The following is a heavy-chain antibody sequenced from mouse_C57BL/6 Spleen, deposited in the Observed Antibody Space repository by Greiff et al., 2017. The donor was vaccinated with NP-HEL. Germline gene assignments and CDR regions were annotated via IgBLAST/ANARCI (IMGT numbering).Heavy chain of an antibody. CDR1: GYAFSSYW. CDR2: IYPGDGDT. CDR3: ARFPLRYYFDY. Sequence: QVQLQQSGAELVKPGASVKISCKASGYAFSSYWMNWVKQRPGKGLEWIGQIYPGDGDTNYNGKFKGKATLTADKSSSTAYMQLSSLTSEDSAVYFCARFPLRYYFDYWGQGTTLTVSS. V-gene: IGHV1-80*01. J-gene: IGHJ2*01. D-gene: IGHD1-1*01.